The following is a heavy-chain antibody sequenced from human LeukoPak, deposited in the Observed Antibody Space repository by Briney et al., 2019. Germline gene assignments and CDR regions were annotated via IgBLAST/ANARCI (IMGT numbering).Heavy chain of an antibody. D-gene: IGHD3-22*01. J-gene: IGHJ5*02. CDR2: IRYDGSNK. CDR3: AKGWVSYYYDSSGYYNVDNWFDP. Sequence: GGSLRLSCAASGFTFSSYGMHWVRQAPGKGLEWVAFIRYDGSNKYYADSVKGRFTISRDNSKNTLYLQMNSLRAEDTAVYYCAKGWVSYYYDSSGYYNVDNWFDPWGQGTLVTVSS. CDR1: GFTFSSYG. V-gene: IGHV3-30*02.